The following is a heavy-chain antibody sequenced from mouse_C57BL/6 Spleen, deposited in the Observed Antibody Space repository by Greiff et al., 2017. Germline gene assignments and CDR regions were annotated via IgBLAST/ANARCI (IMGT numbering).Heavy chain of an antibody. J-gene: IGHJ2*01. D-gene: IGHD4-1*01. V-gene: IGHV1-61*01. Sequence: VQLQQPGAELVRPGSSVKLSCKASGYTFTSYWMDWVKQRPGQGLEWIGNIYPSDSETHYNQKFKDKATLTVDKSSSTAYMQLSSLTSEDSAVYYCARCLGRGYFDYWGQGTTLTVSS. CDR3: ARCLGRGYFDY. CDR1: GYTFTSYW. CDR2: IYPSDSET.